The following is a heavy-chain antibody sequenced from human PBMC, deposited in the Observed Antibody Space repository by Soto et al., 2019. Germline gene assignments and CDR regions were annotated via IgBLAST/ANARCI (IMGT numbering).Heavy chain of an antibody. CDR2: ITPMFGPA. Sequence: QMQLVQSGSEVKKPGSSVKVSCKTSGGTFSDFAINWVRQGPGQGLEWMGVITPMFGPANYAQKFQGRITITADKSTATVYMEIGSLKSEDTAVYYCERGDYAWGSDRLQVWFDPWGQGTLVSVSS. CDR1: GGTFSDFA. J-gene: IGHJ5*02. CDR3: ERGDYAWGSDRLQVWFDP. D-gene: IGHD3-16*02. V-gene: IGHV1-69*06.